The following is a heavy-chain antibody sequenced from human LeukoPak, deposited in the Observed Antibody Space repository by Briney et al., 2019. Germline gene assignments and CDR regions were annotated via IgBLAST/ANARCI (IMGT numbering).Heavy chain of an antibody. V-gene: IGHV3-30*03. J-gene: IGHJ4*02. D-gene: IGHD1-14*01. Sequence: GGSLRLSCAASGFTFSSYYMSWVRQAPGRGLEWVAVISCGGGNTMYADSVRGRFTISRDTSKNTLSLQMNSLTPEDTAVYYCERGDPHITYNNDGYEKKFADGGAGTLVTVSS. CDR1: GFTFSSYY. CDR3: ERGDPHITYNNDGYEKKFAD. CDR2: ISCGGGNT.